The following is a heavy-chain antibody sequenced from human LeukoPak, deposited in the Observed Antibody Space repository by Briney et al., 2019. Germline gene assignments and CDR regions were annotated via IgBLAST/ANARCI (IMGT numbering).Heavy chain of an antibody. CDR3: ARGAMADNWFDP. V-gene: IGHV1-2*02. Sequence: SVKVSCKASGYTFSGYYMHWVRQAPGQGLEWMGWINPKSGGTNEAQKFHDRVTMTRDTSIRTAYMEVSRLRSDDTAVYYCARGAMADNWFDPWGQGTLVTVSS. D-gene: IGHD5-18*01. J-gene: IGHJ5*02. CDR1: GYTFSGYY. CDR2: INPKSGGT.